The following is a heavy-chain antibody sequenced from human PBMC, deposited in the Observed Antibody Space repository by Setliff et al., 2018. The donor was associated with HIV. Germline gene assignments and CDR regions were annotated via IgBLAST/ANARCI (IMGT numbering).Heavy chain of an antibody. J-gene: IGHJ4*02. CDR1: GGTFSSYA. CDR2: IIPIFGTA. V-gene: IGHV1-69*05. Sequence: SVKVSCKASGGTFSSYAISWVRQAPGQGLEWMGGIIPIFGTANYAQKFQGRVTITTDESTMYLEMNSLRADDTAVYYCANDRDGWYNPHLYSWGRGTLVTVSS. D-gene: IGHD6-19*01. CDR3: ANDRDGWYNPHLYS.